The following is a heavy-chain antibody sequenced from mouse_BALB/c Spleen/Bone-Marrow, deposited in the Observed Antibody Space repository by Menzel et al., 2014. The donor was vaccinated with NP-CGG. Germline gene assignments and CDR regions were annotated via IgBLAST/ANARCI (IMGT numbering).Heavy chain of an antibody. CDR2: IYPGNVNS. CDR1: GYTFTNYY. J-gene: IGHJ2*01. D-gene: IGHD2-13*01. V-gene: IGHV1S56*01. CDR3: AREADWNFDY. Sequence: VKLMESGPELVKPGASVRISCKASGYTFTNYYIHWVKQMPGQGLEWIGWIYPGNVNSKYNEKFEGKATLTADKSSSTAYMQLSSLTSEDSAVYFCAREADWNFDYWGQGTPLTVSS.